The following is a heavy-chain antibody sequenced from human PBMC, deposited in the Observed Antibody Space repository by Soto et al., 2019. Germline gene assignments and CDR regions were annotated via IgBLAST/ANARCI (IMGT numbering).Heavy chain of an antibody. D-gene: IGHD2-15*01. CDR2: ISGSGGST. J-gene: IGHJ4*02. CDR1: GFTFSSYA. Sequence: GGSLRLSCAASGFTFSSYAMSWVRQAPGKGLERVSAISGSGGSTYYADSVKGRFTISRDNSKNTLYLQMNSLRAEDTAVYYCAKPGGRYCSGDSCYFDYWGQGTLVTVSS. CDR3: AKPGGRYCSGDSCYFDY. V-gene: IGHV3-23*01.